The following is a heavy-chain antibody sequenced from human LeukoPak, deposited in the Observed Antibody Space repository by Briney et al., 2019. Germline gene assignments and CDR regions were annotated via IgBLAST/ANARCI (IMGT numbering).Heavy chain of an antibody. CDR3: ARLYSSSSHRDYFDY. Sequence: GASVKVSCKAPGYTFTSYGISWVRQAPGQGLEWMGWISAYNGNTNYAQKLQGRVTMTTDTSTSTAYMELRSLRSDDTAVYYCARLYSSSSHRDYFDYWGQGTLVTVSS. CDR2: ISAYNGNT. V-gene: IGHV1-18*01. CDR1: GYTFTSYG. D-gene: IGHD6-6*01. J-gene: IGHJ4*02.